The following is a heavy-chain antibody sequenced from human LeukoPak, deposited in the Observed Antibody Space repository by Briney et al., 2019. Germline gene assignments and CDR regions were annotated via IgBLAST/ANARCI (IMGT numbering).Heavy chain of an antibody. Sequence: ASVKVSCKASGYAFTGYYMHWVRQAPGQGLEWMGWINPNSGGTNYAQKFQGRVTMTRDTSISKAYMELSRLRSDDTAVYYCARDLDDYGDYVSPDYYYYYMDVWGKGTTVTVSS. V-gene: IGHV1-2*02. D-gene: IGHD4-17*01. CDR3: ARDLDDYGDYVSPDYYYYYMDV. CDR2: INPNSGGT. J-gene: IGHJ6*03. CDR1: GYAFTGYY.